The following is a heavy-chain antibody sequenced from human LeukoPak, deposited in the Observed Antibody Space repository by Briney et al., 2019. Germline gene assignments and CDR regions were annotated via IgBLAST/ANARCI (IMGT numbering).Heavy chain of an antibody. J-gene: IGHJ4*02. V-gene: IGHV3-15*01. CDR2: IKSKTDGGTT. CDR1: GFTFSNAW. CDR3: TTEYDSSGYYYGY. D-gene: IGHD3-22*01. Sequence: GGSLRLSCAASGFTFSNAWMSWVRQAPGKGLEWVGRIKSKTDGGTTDYAAPVKGRFTISRDDSKNTLYLQMYSLKTEDTAVYYCTTEYDSSGYYYGYWGQGTLVTVSS.